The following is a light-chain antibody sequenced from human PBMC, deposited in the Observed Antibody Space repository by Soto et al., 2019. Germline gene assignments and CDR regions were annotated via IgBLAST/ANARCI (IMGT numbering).Light chain of an antibody. Sequence: QSVLTQPASVSGSPGQSITISCTGSSSDVGSYNLVSWYQQHPGKAPKLMIYEVSKRPSGVSNRFSGSKSGNTASLTISGLQAEDAADYYCCSYAGSWVFGGGTKLTVL. CDR3: CSYAGSWV. V-gene: IGLV2-23*02. CDR2: EVS. J-gene: IGLJ3*02. CDR1: SSDVGSYNL.